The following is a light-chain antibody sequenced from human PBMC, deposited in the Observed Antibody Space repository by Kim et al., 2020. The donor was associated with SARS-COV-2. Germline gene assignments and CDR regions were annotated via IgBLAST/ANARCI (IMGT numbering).Light chain of an antibody. Sequence: EIVLTQSPGTLSLSPGERAILSCRASQTVSTRYFVWYQQKPGQAPRLLIYGTSTRAAGIPDRFNGSGSGTDFTLTISTLEPEDFAVYYCDQCGSSPHTFGQGTKLEI. CDR1: QTVSTRY. CDR3: DQCGSSPHT. J-gene: IGKJ2*01. CDR2: GTS. V-gene: IGKV3-20*01.